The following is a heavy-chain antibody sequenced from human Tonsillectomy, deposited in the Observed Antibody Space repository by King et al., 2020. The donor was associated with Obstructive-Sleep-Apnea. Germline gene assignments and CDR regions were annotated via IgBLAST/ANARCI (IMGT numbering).Heavy chain of an antibody. V-gene: IGHV3-30-3*01. CDR1: GFTFSSYA. D-gene: IGHD3-10*01. CDR3: AREVGVVRGVISKTRMRWFDP. J-gene: IGHJ5*02. CDR2: ISYDGSNK. Sequence: QVQLVESGGGVVQPGRSLRLSCAASGFTFSSYAMHWVRQAPGKGLEWVAVISYDGSNKYYADSVKGRFTISRDNSKNTLYLPMNSLRAEDTAVYYCAREVGVVRGVISKTRMRWFDPWGQGTLVTVSS.